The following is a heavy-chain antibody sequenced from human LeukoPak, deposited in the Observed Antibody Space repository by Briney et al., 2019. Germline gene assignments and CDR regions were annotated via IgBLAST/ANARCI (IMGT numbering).Heavy chain of an antibody. V-gene: IGHV4-39*01. D-gene: IGHD3-10*01. J-gene: IGHJ4*02. CDR2: INYSGST. Sequence: SETLSLTCTVSGGSISSTIYYWGWIRQPPGKGLEWIGSINYSGSTYYNPSLKSRVTISVDTTKIQFSLKLSSVTAADTAVYYCARSLGGDYYSSGSFFDYWGQGTLVTVSS. CDR3: ARSLGGDYYSSGSFFDY. CDR1: GGSISSTIYY.